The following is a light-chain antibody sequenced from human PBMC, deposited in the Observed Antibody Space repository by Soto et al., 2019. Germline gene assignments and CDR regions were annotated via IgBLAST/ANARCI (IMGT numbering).Light chain of an antibody. CDR3: QSYDSSLSCSEV. Sequence: QSVLTQPPSVSGAPGQRVTISCTGSSSNIGAGYDVHWYQQLPGTAPKLLIYGNSNRPSGVPDRFSGSKSGTSASLAITGLQAEDEADYYCQSYDSSLSCSEVFGGGTQRTVL. V-gene: IGLV1-40*01. CDR2: GNS. J-gene: IGLJ2*01. CDR1: SSNIGAGYD.